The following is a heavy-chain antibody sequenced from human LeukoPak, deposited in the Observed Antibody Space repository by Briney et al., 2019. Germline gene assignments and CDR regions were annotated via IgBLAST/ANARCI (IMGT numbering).Heavy chain of an antibody. CDR1: GFTFSSYS. J-gene: IGHJ4*02. V-gene: IGHV3-21*01. Sequence: GGSLRLSCAASGFTFSSYSMNWVRQAPGKGLECVSSISSSSSYIYYADSVKGRFTISRDNAKNSLYLQMNSLRAEDTAVYYCARDGIQLWWDYWGQGTLVTVSS. CDR3: ARDGIQLWWDY. CDR2: ISSSSSYI. D-gene: IGHD5-18*01.